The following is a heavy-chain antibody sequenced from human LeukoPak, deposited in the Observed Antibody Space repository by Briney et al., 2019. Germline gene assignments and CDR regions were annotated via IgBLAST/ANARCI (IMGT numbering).Heavy chain of an antibody. J-gene: IGHJ4*02. CDR1: GFTFSSYA. D-gene: IGHD6-19*01. CDR3: ARSQMIAVAGSPTYYFDY. Sequence: GGSLRLSCAASGFTFSSYAMHWVRQAPGKGLEWVAVISYDGSNKYYADSVKGRFTISRDNSKNTLYLQMNSLRAEDTAVYYCARSQMIAVAGSPTYYFDYWGQGTLVTVSS. V-gene: IGHV3-30-3*01. CDR2: ISYDGSNK.